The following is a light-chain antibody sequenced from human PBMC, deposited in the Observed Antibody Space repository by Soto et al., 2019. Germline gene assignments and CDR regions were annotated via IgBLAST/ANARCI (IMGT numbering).Light chain of an antibody. J-gene: IGKJ4*01. CDR2: EAS. CDR3: HQYAASPLT. V-gene: IGKV3-20*01. CDR1: QNVGRNY. Sequence: EIVLTQSPGTLSLSPGERATLSCRASQNVGRNYLAWYQQKPGQAPRLLIFEASKRATGTPDRFSAGGSGTDFTLSINRLEPEDFVMYYCHQYAASPLTFGGGTKVEIQ.